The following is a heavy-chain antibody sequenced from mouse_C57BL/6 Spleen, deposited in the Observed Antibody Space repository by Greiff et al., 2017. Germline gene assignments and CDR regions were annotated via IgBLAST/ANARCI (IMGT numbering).Heavy chain of an antibody. V-gene: IGHV1-42*01. Sequence: VQLQQSGPELVKPGASVKISCKASGYSFTGYYMNWVKQSPEKSLEWIGEINPSTGGTTYNQKFKAKATLTVDKSSSTAYLQLKSLTSEDSAVYYCVPIYYGYDGTFAYWGQGTLVTVSA. CDR1: GYSFTGYY. CDR3: VPIYYGYDGTFAY. D-gene: IGHD2-2*01. J-gene: IGHJ3*01. CDR2: INPSTGGT.